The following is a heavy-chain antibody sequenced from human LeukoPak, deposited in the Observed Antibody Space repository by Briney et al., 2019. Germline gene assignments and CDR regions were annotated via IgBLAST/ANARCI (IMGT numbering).Heavy chain of an antibody. CDR3: AKFHSSSWTPPDY. V-gene: IGHV3-23*01. J-gene: IGHJ4*02. Sequence: PGGSLRLSCAASGFTFSSYWMHWVRQAPGKGLEWVSAISGSGGSTYYADSVKGRFTISRDNSKNTLYLQMNSLRAEDTAVYYCAKFHSSSWTPPDYWGQGTLVTVSS. CDR2: ISGSGGST. CDR1: GFTFSSYW. D-gene: IGHD6-13*01.